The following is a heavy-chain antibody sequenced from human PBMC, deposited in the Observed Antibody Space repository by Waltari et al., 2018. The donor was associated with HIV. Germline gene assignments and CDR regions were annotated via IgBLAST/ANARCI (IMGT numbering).Heavy chain of an antibody. CDR3: AGGSAWLVNVLEI. V-gene: IGHV1-3*01. Sequence: QVQLVQSGAEVKKPGASVKVSCRASGINFNADAVHWVRQAPGQGLEWLGSINVGNIFSRYSQMFQGRLTFTRDTSETTIFMELRSLKSEDTAVYFCAGGSAWLVNVLEIWGQGTLVTVSS. J-gene: IGHJ4*02. CDR2: INVGNIFS. CDR1: GINFNADA. D-gene: IGHD5-12*01.